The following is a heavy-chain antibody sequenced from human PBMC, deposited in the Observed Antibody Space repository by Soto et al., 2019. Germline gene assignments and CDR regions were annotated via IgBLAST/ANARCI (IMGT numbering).Heavy chain of an antibody. D-gene: IGHD6-19*01. J-gene: IGHJ4*02. CDR2: ISGSGVSTKYADP. Sequence: PGGSLRLSCAASGFTFSSFTLTWVRQAPGKGLEWVSSISGSGVSTKYADPKYADPVKGRFTISRDNSKNTLYLQMNTLRVDDTAVYYCGKERRGSGWSVCNFWGQGSLVTVSS. V-gene: IGHV3-23*01. CDR1: GFTFSSFT. CDR3: GKERRGSGWSVCNF.